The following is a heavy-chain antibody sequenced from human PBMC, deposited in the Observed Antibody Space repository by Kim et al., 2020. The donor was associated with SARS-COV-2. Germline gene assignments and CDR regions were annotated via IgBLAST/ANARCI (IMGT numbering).Heavy chain of an antibody. V-gene: IGHV3-53*04. J-gene: IGHJ3*02. Sequence: KGRFTISRHKSKNTLYIQMNSLRGEDKAVYYCARAYGSGSYFRGMNAFDIWGQGTMVTVSS. CDR3: ARAYGSGSYFRGMNAFDI. D-gene: IGHD3-10*01.